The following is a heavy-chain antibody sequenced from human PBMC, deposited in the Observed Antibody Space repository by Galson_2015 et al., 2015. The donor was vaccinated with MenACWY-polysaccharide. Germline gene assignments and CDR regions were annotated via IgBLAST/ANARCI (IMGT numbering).Heavy chain of an antibody. Sequence: SLRLSCAASGFTFSSYSMNWVRQAPGKGLEWVSSISSSSSYIYYADSVKGRFTISRDNAKDSLYLQMNSLRAEDTAVYYCARDPGVPAAIDGMDVWGQGTTVTVSS. CDR2: ISSSSSYI. CDR1: GFTFSSYS. J-gene: IGHJ6*02. D-gene: IGHD2-2*01. CDR3: ARDPGVPAAIDGMDV. V-gene: IGHV3-21*01.